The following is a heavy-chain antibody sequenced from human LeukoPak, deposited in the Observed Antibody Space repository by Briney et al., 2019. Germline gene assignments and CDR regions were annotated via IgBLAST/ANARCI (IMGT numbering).Heavy chain of an antibody. CDR2: LRYDGRET. CDR3: ARTGGQGGGV. V-gene: IGHV3-30*02. J-gene: IGHJ6*04. Sequence: PGGSLRLSCVASGFTFSRYDMHWVRQAPGKGLEWLAFLRYDGRETFYADSVKGRFTISRDNAKNSMYLQMNSLRAEDTAVYYCARTGGQGGGVWGRGTTVTVSS. D-gene: IGHD1-1*01. CDR1: GFTFSRYD.